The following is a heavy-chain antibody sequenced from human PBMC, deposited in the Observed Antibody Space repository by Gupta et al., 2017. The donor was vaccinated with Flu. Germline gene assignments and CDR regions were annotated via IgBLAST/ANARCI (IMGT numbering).Heavy chain of an antibody. J-gene: IGHJ3*02. V-gene: IGHV3-33*01. CDR2: IWYDGINK. CDR3: ARDSRAYYERTTCSFEM. Sequence: PGKGLEWVSFIWYDGINKNYSDSVKGRFTVSRDNSKNTLYLQMNSLRAEDTALDYCARDSRAYYERTTCSFEMWGQGTKVTVSS. D-gene: IGHD3-22*01.